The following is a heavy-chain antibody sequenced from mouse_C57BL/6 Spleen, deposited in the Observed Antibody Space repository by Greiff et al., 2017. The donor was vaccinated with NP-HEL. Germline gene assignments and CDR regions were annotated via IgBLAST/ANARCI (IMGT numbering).Heavy chain of an antibody. CDR1: GFSLTSYG. J-gene: IGHJ3*01. D-gene: IGHD2-5*01. CDR3: ASSHSNHVWFAY. Sequence: QVQLKESGPGLVAPSQSLSITCTVSGFSLTSYGVDWVRQSPGKGLEWLGVIWGVGSTHYNSALKSRLSISKNNAKSQVFLKMNSLQTDDTAMYYCASSHSNHVWFAYWGQGTLLTVSA. CDR2: IWGVGST. V-gene: IGHV2-6*01.